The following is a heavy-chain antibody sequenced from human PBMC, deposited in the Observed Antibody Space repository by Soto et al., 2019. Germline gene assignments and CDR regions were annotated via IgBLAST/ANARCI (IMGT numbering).Heavy chain of an antibody. J-gene: IGHJ6*02. Sequence: QVQLVQSGAEVKKPGASVKVSCKASGYTFTSYGISWVRQAPGQGLECMGWISAYNGNTNYAQKLQGRVTITTDTSTSTAYMELRSLRSDDTAVYYCARDAYYYGSGSKNYYYYGMDVWGQGTTVTVSS. CDR2: ISAYNGNT. D-gene: IGHD3-10*01. V-gene: IGHV1-18*01. CDR3: ARDAYYYGSGSKNYYYYGMDV. CDR1: GYTFTSYG.